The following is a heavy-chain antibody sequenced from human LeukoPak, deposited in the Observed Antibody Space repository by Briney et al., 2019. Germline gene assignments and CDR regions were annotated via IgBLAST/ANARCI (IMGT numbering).Heavy chain of an antibody. J-gene: IGHJ4*02. CDR3: ASRGYDSSGYRATFDY. D-gene: IGHD3-22*01. CDR1: GGTFSSYA. V-gene: IGHV1-69*13. CDR2: IIPIFGTA. Sequence: SVKVSCKASGGTFSSYAISWVRQAPGQGLEWMGGIIPIFGTANYAQKFQGRVTITADESTSTAYMELSSLRSEDTAVYYCASRGYDSSGYRATFDYRGQGTLVTVSS.